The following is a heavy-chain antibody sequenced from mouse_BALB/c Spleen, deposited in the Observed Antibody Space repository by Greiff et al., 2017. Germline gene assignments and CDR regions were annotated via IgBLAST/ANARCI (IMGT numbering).Heavy chain of an antibody. J-gene: IGHJ3*01. CDR2: INSDGGST. Sequence: EVKVVESGGGLVQPGESLKLSCESNEYEFPSHDMSWVRKTPEKRLELVAAINSDGGSTYYPDTMERRFIISRDNTKKTLYLQMSSLRSEDTALYYCASLYRYDVPWFAYWGQGTLVTVSA. D-gene: IGHD2-14*01. CDR1: EYEFPSHD. V-gene: IGHV5-2*01. CDR3: ASLYRYDVPWFAY.